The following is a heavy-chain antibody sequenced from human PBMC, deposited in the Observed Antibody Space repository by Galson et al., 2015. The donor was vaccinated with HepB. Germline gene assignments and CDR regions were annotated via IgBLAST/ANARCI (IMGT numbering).Heavy chain of an antibody. CDR3: AKWSDSSSWYRGLTKRYGMDV. V-gene: IGHV3-23*01. D-gene: IGHD6-13*01. CDR1: GFTFSSYA. J-gene: IGHJ6*02. CDR2: ISGSGGST. Sequence: SLRLSCAASGFTFSSYAMSWVRQAPGKGLEWVSAISGSGGSTYYADSVKGRFTISRDNSKNTLYLQMNSLRAEDTAVYYCAKWSDSSSWYRGLTKRYGMDVWGQGTTVTVSS.